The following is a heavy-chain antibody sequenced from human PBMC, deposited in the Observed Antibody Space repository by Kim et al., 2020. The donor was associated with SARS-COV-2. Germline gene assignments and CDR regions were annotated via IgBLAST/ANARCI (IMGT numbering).Heavy chain of an antibody. V-gene: IGHV7-4-1*02. Sequence: ASVKVSCKASGYTFTSYAMNWVRQAPGQGLEWMGWINTNTGNPTYAQGFTGRFVFSLDTSVSTAYLQISSLKAEDTAVYYCARDRLAVAGTSGEIYYYGMDVWGQGTTVTVSS. CDR1: GYTFTSYA. D-gene: IGHD6-19*01. J-gene: IGHJ6*02. CDR2: INTNTGNP. CDR3: ARDRLAVAGTSGEIYYYGMDV.